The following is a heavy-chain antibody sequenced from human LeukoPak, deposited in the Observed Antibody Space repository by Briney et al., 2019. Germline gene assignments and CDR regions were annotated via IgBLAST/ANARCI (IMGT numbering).Heavy chain of an antibody. Sequence: SETLSLTCAVYGGSFSGYYWSWIRQPPGKGLEWIGEINHSGSTNYNPSLKSRVTISVDMSKNQFSLKLSSVTAADTAVYYCARGPRSYGMDVWGQGTTVTVSS. V-gene: IGHV4-34*01. CDR3: ARGPRSYGMDV. J-gene: IGHJ6*02. CDR1: GGSFSGYY. CDR2: INHSGST.